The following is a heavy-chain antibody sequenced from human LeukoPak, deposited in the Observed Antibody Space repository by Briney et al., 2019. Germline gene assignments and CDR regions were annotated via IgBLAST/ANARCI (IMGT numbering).Heavy chain of an antibody. J-gene: IGHJ1*01. CDR2: VYYSGSGST. D-gene: IGHD2-2*01. CDR1: GGSISPYY. Sequence: PSETLSLTCTVSGGSISPYYWSWIRQPPGKGLEWIGYVYYSGSGSTNQSPSLKSRVTISVDTSKNQFSLNLNSVTAADTAVYYCARGVSSSPFQHWGQGTLVTVSS. V-gene: IGHV4-59*12. CDR3: ARGVSSSPFQH.